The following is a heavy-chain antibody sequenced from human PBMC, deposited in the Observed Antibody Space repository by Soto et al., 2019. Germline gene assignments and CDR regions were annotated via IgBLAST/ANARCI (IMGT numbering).Heavy chain of an antibody. CDR1: GFTFDDYA. V-gene: IGHV3-9*01. CDR3: AKGDCSGASCYPFY. Sequence: EVPLVESGGGLVQPGRSLRLSCAASGFTFDDYAMHWVRQAPGKGLEWVSGISWNSGRIGYADSVKGRFTISRDNAKNSLYLQMNSLRAEDTALYYCAKGDCSGASCYPFYWGQGTLVTVSS. D-gene: IGHD2-15*01. J-gene: IGHJ4*02. CDR2: ISWNSGRI.